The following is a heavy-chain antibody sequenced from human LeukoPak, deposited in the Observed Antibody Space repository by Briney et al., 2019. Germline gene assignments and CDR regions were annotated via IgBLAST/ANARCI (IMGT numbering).Heavy chain of an antibody. Sequence: SETLSLTCTVSGGSISSYYWSWIRQPPGKGLEWIGYIYYSGSTNYNPSLKSRVTISVDTSKNQFSLKLSSVTAADTAVYYCARTAGYYYGSGSYYPTARFDYWGQGTLVTVSS. CDR1: GGSISSYY. CDR2: IYYSGST. D-gene: IGHD3-10*01. J-gene: IGHJ4*02. CDR3: ARTAGYYYGSGSYYPTARFDY. V-gene: IGHV4-59*01.